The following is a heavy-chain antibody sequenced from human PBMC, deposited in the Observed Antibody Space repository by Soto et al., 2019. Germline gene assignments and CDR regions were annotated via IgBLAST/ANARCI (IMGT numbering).Heavy chain of an antibody. V-gene: IGHV3-23*01. CDR3: AKDRLAGNFDY. CDR1: GFTFNNYA. J-gene: IGHJ4*02. CDR2: VSATGGST. Sequence: GGSLRLSCAASGFTFNNYAMNWVRQAPGKGLEWVATVSATGGSTYYADSVKGRFTISRDNSKNTLYLQMNGLRVEDTAVYYCAKDRLAGNFDYWGQGTQVTVSS.